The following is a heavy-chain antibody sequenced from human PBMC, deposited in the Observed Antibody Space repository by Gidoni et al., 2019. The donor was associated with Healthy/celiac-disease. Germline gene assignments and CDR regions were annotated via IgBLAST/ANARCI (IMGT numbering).Heavy chain of an antibody. J-gene: IGHJ6*02. Sequence: QVQLVESGGGLVKPGGSLRLSCAASGFTFSDYYMSWIRQAPGKGLEWVSYSSSSGSTIYYADSVKGRFTISRDNAKNSLYLQMNSLRAEDTAVYYCARDLSSSVADYYYGMDVWGQGTTVTVSS. V-gene: IGHV3-11*01. CDR3: ARDLSSSVADYYYGMDV. CDR1: GFTFSDYY. CDR2: SSSSGSTI.